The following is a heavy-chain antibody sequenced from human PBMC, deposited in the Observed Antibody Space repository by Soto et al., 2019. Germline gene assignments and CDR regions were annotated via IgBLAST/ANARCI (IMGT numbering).Heavy chain of an antibody. D-gene: IGHD1-26*01. CDR2: INPSGGST. J-gene: IGHJ4*01. CDR1: GYTFTSYY. CDR3: ARDYYSGSPQTYYFDN. V-gene: IGHV1-46*01. Sequence: QVQLVQSGAEVKKPGASVKVSCKASGYTFTSYYMHWVRQAPGQGLDWMGIINPSGGSTSYAQKFQGRVTMTRDTSTSTLYTELSSLRSEDTAVYYCARDYYSGSPQTYYFDNWCHRPLVNVSS.